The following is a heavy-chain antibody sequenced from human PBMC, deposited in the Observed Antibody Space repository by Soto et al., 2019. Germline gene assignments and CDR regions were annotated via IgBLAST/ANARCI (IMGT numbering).Heavy chain of an antibody. CDR1: GCSMRSFY. Sequence: LSLTCTVSGCSMRSFYWIWVRQPAGKGLEYIGHIYSSGTTNYNPSLKSRVAMSRDTSENRFSLRLSSLTAADTAVYYCARGSDAYAFDIWGQGTMVNVSS. V-gene: IGHV4-4*07. CDR2: IYSSGTT. CDR3: ARGSDAYAFDI. D-gene: IGHD2-2*01. J-gene: IGHJ3*02.